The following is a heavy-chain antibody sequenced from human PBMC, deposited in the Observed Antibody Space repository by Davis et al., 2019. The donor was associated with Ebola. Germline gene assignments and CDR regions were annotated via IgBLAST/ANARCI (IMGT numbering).Heavy chain of an antibody. Sequence: GESLKISCAASGFTFSSYAMSWVRQAPGKGLEWVSAISGSGGSTYYADSVKGRFTISRDNSKNTLYLQMNSLRAEDTAVYYCARDLSLVDYGDYGLDYWGQGTLVTVSS. CDR3: ARDLSLVDYGDYGLDY. CDR2: ISGSGGST. V-gene: IGHV3-23*01. J-gene: IGHJ4*02. CDR1: GFTFSSYA. D-gene: IGHD4-17*01.